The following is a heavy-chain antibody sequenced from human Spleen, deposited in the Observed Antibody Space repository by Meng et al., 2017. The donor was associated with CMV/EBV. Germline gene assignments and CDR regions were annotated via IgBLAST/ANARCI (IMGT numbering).Heavy chain of an antibody. V-gene: IGHV3-33*06. Sequence: LSLTCAASGFTFSGYGMHWVRQAPGKGLEWVAVIWYDGSIKYYADSVKGRFTISRDNSKNTLYLQMNSLRAEDTAVYYCAKSIVVVVAASYFDYWGQGTVVTVSS. CDR1: GFTFSGYG. CDR2: IWYDGSIK. J-gene: IGHJ4*02. CDR3: AKSIVVVVAASYFDY. D-gene: IGHD2-15*01.